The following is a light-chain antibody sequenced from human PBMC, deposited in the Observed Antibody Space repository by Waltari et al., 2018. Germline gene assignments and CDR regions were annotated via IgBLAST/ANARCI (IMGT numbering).Light chain of an antibody. CDR3: QQLNSYPLLT. Sequence: IQLTQSPSSLSASVGDRVTITCRASQGMRSYLAWYQQKPGKAPKLLIYSASTLQSGVPSRFSGSGSGTDFTLTINSLQPEDFATYYCQQLNSYPLLTFGGGTKVEIK. CDR1: QGMRSY. J-gene: IGKJ4*01. CDR2: SAS. V-gene: IGKV1-9*01.